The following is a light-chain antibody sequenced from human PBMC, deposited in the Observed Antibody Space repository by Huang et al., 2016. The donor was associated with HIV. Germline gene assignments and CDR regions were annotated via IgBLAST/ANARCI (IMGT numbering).Light chain of an antibody. CDR3: QQYNKWPPIT. J-gene: IGKJ5*01. CDR1: QSVNNN. V-gene: IGKV3-15*01. CDR2: GAS. Sequence: EIVMTQSPATLSVSPGERATLSCRASQSVNNNLAWYQQKPGQAPRLLIDGASTRATGIPARFSGSGSGTEFTLTVSSLQSEDFAVYYCQQYNKWPPITFGQGTRLEMK.